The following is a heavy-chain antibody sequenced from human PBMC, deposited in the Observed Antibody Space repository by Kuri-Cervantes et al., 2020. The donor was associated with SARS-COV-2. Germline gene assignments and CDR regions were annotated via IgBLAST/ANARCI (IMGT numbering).Heavy chain of an antibody. V-gene: IGHV3-74*01. Sequence: GESLKISCAASGFTFSSYWMHWVRQAPGKGLVWVSRINSDGSSTSYADSVKGRFAISRDNSKNTLYLQMNSLRAEDMAVYYCAKAMTVGYYFDYWGQGTLVTVSS. CDR1: GFTFSSYW. D-gene: IGHD2-21*02. J-gene: IGHJ4*02. CDR2: INSDGSST. CDR3: AKAMTVGYYFDY.